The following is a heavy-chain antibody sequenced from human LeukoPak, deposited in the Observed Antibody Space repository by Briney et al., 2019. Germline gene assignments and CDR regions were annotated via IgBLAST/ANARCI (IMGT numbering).Heavy chain of an antibody. D-gene: IGHD3-10*01. V-gene: IGHV1-8*01. CDR2: MNPNSGNT. CDR1: GYTFTSYD. CDR3: ATDFPRYKGEF. J-gene: IGHJ4*02. Sequence: ASVRVSCKASGYTFTSYDINCVPEATGQGLEWRGWMNPNSGNTGYAQKFEGRVTMTDDTSTDTAYMELSRLRSEDTAVYYCATDFPRYKGEFWGQGTLVTVSS.